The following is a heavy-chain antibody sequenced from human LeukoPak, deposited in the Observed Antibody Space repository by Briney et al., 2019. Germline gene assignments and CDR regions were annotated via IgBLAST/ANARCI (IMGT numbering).Heavy chain of an antibody. D-gene: IGHD6-19*01. V-gene: IGHV1-2*02. CDR2: INPNSGGT. CDR3: ARVQRSSGWYNY. Sequence: ASVKVSCKASGYTFTGYYMHWVRQAPGQGLEWMGWINPNSGGTNYAQKFQGRVNMTRDTSISTAYMELSRLRSDDTAVYYCARVQRSSGWYNYWGQGTLVTVSS. CDR1: GYTFTGYY. J-gene: IGHJ4*02.